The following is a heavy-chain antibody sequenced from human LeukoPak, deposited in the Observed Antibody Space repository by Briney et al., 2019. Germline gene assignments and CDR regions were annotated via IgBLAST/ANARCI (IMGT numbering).Heavy chain of an antibody. CDR1: GFTFSSYA. CDR2: ISGSGGST. CDR3: ARDLDYDSSGYLGY. J-gene: IGHJ4*02. Sequence: PGGSLRLSCAASGFTFSSYAMSWVRQAPGKGLEWVSAISGSGGSTYYADSVKGRFTISRDNSKNTLYLQMNSLRAEDTAVYYCARDLDYDSSGYLGYWGQGTLVTVSS. D-gene: IGHD3-22*01. V-gene: IGHV3-23*01.